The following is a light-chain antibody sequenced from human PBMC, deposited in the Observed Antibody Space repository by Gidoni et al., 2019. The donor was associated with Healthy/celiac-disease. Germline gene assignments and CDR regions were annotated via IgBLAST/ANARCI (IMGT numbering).Light chain of an antibody. CDR1: QSVTNY. Sequence: EIVLTQSPATLSLSPGERATLSCMASQSVTNYLAWYQQKPGQDHRLLIYDASNRATGSPARFSGSGSGTDFTITISSLETEDFAVYYCQQRSNWPPYTFGQGTKLEIK. CDR2: DAS. V-gene: IGKV3-11*01. J-gene: IGKJ2*01. CDR3: QQRSNWPPYT.